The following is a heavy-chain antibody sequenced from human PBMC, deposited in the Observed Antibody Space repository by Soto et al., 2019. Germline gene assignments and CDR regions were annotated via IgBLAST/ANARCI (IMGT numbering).Heavy chain of an antibody. CDR1: GGSFSGYY. D-gene: IGHD3-3*01. CDR3: ARETYYDFWSGYVNWFDP. V-gene: IGHV4-34*01. CDR2: INHSGST. J-gene: IGHJ5*02. Sequence: PSETLSLTCAVYGGSFSGYYWSRIRQPPGKGLEWIGEINHSGSTNYNPSLKSRVTISVDTSKNQFSLKLSSVTAADTAAYYCARETYYDFWSGYVNWFDPWGQGTLVTVSS.